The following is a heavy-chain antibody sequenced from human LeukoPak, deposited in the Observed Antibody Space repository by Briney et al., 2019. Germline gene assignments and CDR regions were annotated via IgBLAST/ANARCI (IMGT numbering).Heavy chain of an antibody. J-gene: IGHJ4*02. Sequence: GGSLRLSCAASGFTFSSYWMHWVRQAPGKGLVWVSRINSDGSSTSYADSVKGRFTISRDNAKNTLYLQMNSLRAEDTAVYYCARDLPLWFGELLDDYWGQGTLVTVSS. CDR2: INSDGSST. CDR1: GFTFSSYW. D-gene: IGHD3-10*01. V-gene: IGHV3-74*01. CDR3: ARDLPLWFGELLDDY.